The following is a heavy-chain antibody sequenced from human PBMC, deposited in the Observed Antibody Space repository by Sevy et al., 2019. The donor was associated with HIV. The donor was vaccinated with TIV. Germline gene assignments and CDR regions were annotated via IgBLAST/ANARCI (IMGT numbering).Heavy chain of an antibody. D-gene: IGHD5-12*01. CDR2: ISFDEKYK. Sequence: GGSLRLPCAASGFTFTSYGIHWVRQAPGKGLECVAKISFDEKYKYYAESVKGRFTISRDISKNTVFLEMNSLRPDDTGVYYCAKVLGFGSGYDYAFDFWGQGTMVTVSS. V-gene: IGHV3-30*02. J-gene: IGHJ3*01. CDR1: GFTFTSYG. CDR3: AKVLGFGSGYDYAFDF.